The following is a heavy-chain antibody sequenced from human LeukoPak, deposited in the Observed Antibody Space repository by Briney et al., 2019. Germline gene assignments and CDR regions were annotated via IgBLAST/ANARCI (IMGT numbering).Heavy chain of an antibody. CDR2: ISDSGSRI. CDR1: GFTFNSYD. D-gene: IGHD1-26*01. CDR3: AKVRGSYFPVFDY. Sequence: PGGSLRLSCAASGFTFNSYDMNWVRQAPGKGVEWISYISDSGSRIYYADSVKGRFTISRDNAKNSLYLQMNSLRAEDTAVYYCAKVRGSYFPVFDYWGQGTLVTVSS. J-gene: IGHJ4*02. V-gene: IGHV3-48*03.